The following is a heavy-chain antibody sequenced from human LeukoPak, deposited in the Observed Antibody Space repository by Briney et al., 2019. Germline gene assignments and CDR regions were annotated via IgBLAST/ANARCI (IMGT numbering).Heavy chain of an antibody. CDR3: ARGGFGVVMGYYYYYMDV. D-gene: IGHD3-3*01. V-gene: IGHV4-34*01. CDR2: IDHSGST. J-gene: IGHJ6*03. CDR1: GVSFSGYY. Sequence: MSSETLSLTCAVYGVSFSGYYWSWLRQPPGKGLEWLGEIDHSGSTNYNPSLRSRVTISVETSMNHFSLKLNSVTAADTAVYYCARGGFGVVMGYYYYYMDVWGKGTTVTVSS.